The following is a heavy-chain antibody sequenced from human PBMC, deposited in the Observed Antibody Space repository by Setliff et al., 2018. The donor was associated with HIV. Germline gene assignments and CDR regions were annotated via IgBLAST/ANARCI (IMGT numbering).Heavy chain of an antibody. V-gene: IGHV1-2*02. D-gene: IGHD3-16*02. J-gene: IGHJ4*02. CDR1: GYLFSGYY. Sequence: ASVKVSCKTSGYLFSGYYLHWLRRAPGQGLEWMGWINYSNGDTKYAEDFQGRVTMTRDTSTSTVYMDLNRLTYDDTAVYYCALANIVSTARWNYWGRGTLVTVSS. CDR2: INYSNGDT. CDR3: ALANIVSTARWNY.